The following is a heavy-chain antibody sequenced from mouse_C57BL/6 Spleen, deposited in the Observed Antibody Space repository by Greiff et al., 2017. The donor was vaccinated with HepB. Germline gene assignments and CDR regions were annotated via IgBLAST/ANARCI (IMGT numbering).Heavy chain of an antibody. CDR2: ISSGGSYT. Sequence: EVKLMESVGDLVKPGGSLKLSCAASGFTFSSYGMSWVRQTPDKRLEWVATISSGGSYTYYPDSVKGRFTISRDNAKNTLYLQMSSLKSEDTAMYYCARHSAMDYWGQGTSVTVSS. CDR3: ARHSAMDY. J-gene: IGHJ4*01. V-gene: IGHV5-6*01. CDR1: GFTFSSYG.